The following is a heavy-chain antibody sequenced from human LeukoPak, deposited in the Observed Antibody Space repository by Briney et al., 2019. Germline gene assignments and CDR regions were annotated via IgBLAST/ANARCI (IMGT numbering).Heavy chain of an antibody. CDR2: ISGSGGST. V-gene: IGHV3-23*01. J-gene: IGHJ4*02. CDR3: ARDRDGYPYDY. CDR1: GFTFSSYA. Sequence: GGSLRLSCAASGFTFSSYAVSWVRQAPGKGLEWVSAISGSGGSTYYADSVKGRFTISRDNSKNTLYLQMNSLRAEDTAVYYCARDRDGYPYDYWGQGTLVTVSS. D-gene: IGHD5-24*01.